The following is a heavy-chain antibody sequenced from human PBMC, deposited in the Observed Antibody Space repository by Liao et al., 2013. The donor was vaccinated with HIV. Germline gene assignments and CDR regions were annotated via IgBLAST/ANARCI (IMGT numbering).Heavy chain of an antibody. V-gene: IGHV4-39*07. CDR2: VYYSGST. CDR1: GGSISGSSYY. J-gene: IGHJ3*02. D-gene: IGHD2-2*01. Sequence: QVQLQESGPGVVKPSETLSLTCDVFGGSISGSSYYWGWIRQPPGKGLEWIGTVYYSGSTYYNSSLKSRVTLSLDTPKDQFSLDLDSVTAADTAIYYCATSHGGHVFDIWGQGTMVVVSS. CDR3: ATSHGGHVFDI.